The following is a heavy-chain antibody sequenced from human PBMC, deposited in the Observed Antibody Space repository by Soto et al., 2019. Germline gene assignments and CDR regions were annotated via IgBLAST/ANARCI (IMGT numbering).Heavy chain of an antibody. V-gene: IGHV4-61*08. J-gene: IGHJ6*02. CDR1: GDSVSSSDFY. CDR3: ARVSKLVAPKDGKRAYFFAMDV. D-gene: IGHD6-6*01. CDR2: VYSTGTT. Sequence: QVLLRESGPGLVKPSETLALTCAVSGDSVSSSDFYWTWIRQPPGKPLEWIGYVYSTGTTSYSPSLKSRVDISVDTSENQVSLKLRSVTAADAAVYFCARVSKLVAPKDGKRAYFFAMDVWGHGTTVTVS.